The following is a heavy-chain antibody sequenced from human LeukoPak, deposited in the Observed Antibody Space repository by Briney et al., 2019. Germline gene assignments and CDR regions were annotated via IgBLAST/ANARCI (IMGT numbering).Heavy chain of an antibody. CDR1: GYTFTGYY. Sequence: GASVKVSCKASGYTFTGYYMHWVRQAPGQGLEWMGWINPNSGGTNYAQKFQGRVTMTRDTSISTAYMELNRLTSDDTAVFYCARSLRFGDGNWFDPWGQGTLVTVSS. CDR3: ARSLRFGDGNWFDP. D-gene: IGHD3-10*01. J-gene: IGHJ5*02. CDR2: INPNSGGT. V-gene: IGHV1-2*02.